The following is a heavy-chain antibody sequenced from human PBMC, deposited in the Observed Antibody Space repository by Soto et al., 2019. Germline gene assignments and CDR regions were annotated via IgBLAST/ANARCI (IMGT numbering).Heavy chain of an antibody. J-gene: IGHJ2*01. D-gene: IGHD3-10*01. CDR2: INPSGGST. Sequence: ASVKVSCKASGYTFTRYCMHWVRQAPGQGLEWMGIINPSGGSTSYAQKFQGRVTMTRDTSTSTVYMELSSLRSEDTAVYYCARASMVRGASLDLWGRGTLVTVSS. CDR1: GYTFTRYC. CDR3: ARASMVRGASLDL. V-gene: IGHV1-46*01.